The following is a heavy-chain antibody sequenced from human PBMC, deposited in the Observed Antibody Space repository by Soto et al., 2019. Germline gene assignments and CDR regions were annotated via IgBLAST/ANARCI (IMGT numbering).Heavy chain of an antibody. J-gene: IGHJ6*02. D-gene: IGHD3-10*01. CDR1: GGSFSGYY. CDR3: ARGGGRVTMVRGANYYYYGMDV. V-gene: IGHV4-34*01. Sequence: SETLSLTCAVYGGSFSGYYWSWIRQPPGKGLEWIGEINHSGSTNYNPSLKGRVTISVDTSKNQFSLKLSSVTAADTAVYYCARGGGRVTMVRGANYYYYGMDVWGQGTTVTVSS. CDR2: INHSGST.